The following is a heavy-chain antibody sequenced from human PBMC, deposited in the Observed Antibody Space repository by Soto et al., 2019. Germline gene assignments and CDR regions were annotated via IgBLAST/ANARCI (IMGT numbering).Heavy chain of an antibody. D-gene: IGHD5-12*01. J-gene: IGHJ4*02. CDR2: TYFRSKWYN. V-gene: IGHV6-1*01. CDR1: GDSVSSNTAS. CDR3: AKGDNLGPKTGYAFDS. Sequence: SQTLSLTCAISGDSVSSNTASWNWIRQSPSRGLEWLGRTYFRSKWYNDYAVSVKSRIIINPDTSNNQFTLPLNSVTLEDTAVYFCAKGDNLGPKTGYAFDSWGQGIMVTVSS.